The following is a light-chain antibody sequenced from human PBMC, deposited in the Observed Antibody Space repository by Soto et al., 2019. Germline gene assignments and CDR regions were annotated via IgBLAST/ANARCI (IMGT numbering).Light chain of an antibody. CDR2: QAS. Sequence: DIQMTQSPSTLSASVGDRVTITCRASQSITYWLAWYQQRPGKAPNLLIYQASILQSGVPSRFSGSGSGTEFTLTISSLQPDDFATYYCQHYSRYPLAFGGGAKVEIK. V-gene: IGKV1-5*03. J-gene: IGKJ4*01. CDR1: QSITYW. CDR3: QHYSRYPLA.